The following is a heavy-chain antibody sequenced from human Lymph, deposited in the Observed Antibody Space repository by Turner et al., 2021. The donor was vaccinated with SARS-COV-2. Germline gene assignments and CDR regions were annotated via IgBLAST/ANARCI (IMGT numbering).Heavy chain of an antibody. CDR2: IKQDGSEK. CDR3: ARLSMGDWHFDL. V-gene: IGHV3-7*01. D-gene: IGHD1-26*01. Sequence: EVQLVESGGGLVQPGGSLRLSCAASGSTFSTYWMSWVRQAPGKGLEWVANIKQDGSEKYYVDSVKGRFTISRDNAKNSLYLQMNSLRAEDTAVYYCARLSMGDWHFDLWGRGTLVTVSS. CDR1: GSTFSTYW. J-gene: IGHJ2*01.